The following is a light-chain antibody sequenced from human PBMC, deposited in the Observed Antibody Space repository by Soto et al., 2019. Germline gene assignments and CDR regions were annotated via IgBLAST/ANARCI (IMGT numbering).Light chain of an antibody. J-gene: IGLJ3*02. CDR3: EAWDDSLRAVL. CDR2: DND. V-gene: IGLV1-51*01. Sequence: QSVLTQPPSVSAAPGQTVTISCSGSSSNIGSDPVSWYQQFPGTAPRLLIYDNDKRPSGIPDRFSASKSGTSATLVITGLQTAGEANYYCEAWDDSLRAVLFGGGTKLTVL. CDR1: SSNIGSDP.